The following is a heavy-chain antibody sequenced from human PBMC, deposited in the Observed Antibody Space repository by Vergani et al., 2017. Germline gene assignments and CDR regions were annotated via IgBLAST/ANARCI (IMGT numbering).Heavy chain of an antibody. D-gene: IGHD4-17*01. J-gene: IGHJ3*02. V-gene: IGHV3-74*01. CDR1: GFTFSSYW. CDR2: INSDGSRT. CDR3: ARDHDYGDYGGDAFDI. Sequence: VQLVESGGGLVKPGGSLRLSCAASGFTFSSYWMHWVRQAPGKGLVWVSRINSDGSRTSYADSVKGRFTISRDNAKNTLYLQMNSLRAEDTAVYYCARDHDYGDYGGDAFDIWGQGTMVTVSS.